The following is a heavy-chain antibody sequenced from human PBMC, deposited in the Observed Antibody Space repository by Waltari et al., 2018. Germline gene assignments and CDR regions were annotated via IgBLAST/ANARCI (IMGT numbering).Heavy chain of an antibody. CDR1: GFTFADYE. V-gene: IGHV3-49*04. D-gene: IGHD1-26*01. CDR3: TRKVDIFDY. J-gene: IGHJ4*02. CDR2: IRSKAYGGTT. Sequence: EVQVVESGGGLEQPGRSLRLSCTTSGFTFADYEMTWVRQAPGKGLEWVGFIRSKAYGGTTEYAASVKGRFTISRDDSKSIAYLQMNSLKAEDTAVYYCTRKVDIFDYWGQGTLVTVSS.